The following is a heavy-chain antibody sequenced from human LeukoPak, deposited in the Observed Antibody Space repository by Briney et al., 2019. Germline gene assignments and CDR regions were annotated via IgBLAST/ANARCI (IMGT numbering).Heavy chain of an antibody. Sequence: GGSLRLSCAASGFTVSSNYMSWVRQAPGKELEWVSVIYSGGSTYYADSVKGRFTISRDNSKNTLYLQMNSLRAEDTAVCYCARINFEYSSSYYFDYWGQGTLVTVSS. CDR1: GFTVSSNY. J-gene: IGHJ4*02. D-gene: IGHD6-6*01. V-gene: IGHV3-53*01. CDR2: IYSGGST. CDR3: ARINFEYSSSYYFDY.